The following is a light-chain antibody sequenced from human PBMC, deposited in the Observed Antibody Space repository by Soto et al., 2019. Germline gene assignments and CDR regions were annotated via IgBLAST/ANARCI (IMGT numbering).Light chain of an antibody. CDR2: GNI. CDR1: SSNIGADYD. J-gene: IGLJ2*01. CDR3: QSYDSSLSGVV. Sequence: QPVLTQPPSVSGAPGQRVTISCSGSSSNIGADYDVQWYQQLPGTAPKLLIYGNINRPSGVPDRFSASKSGTSASLAITGLKAEDEAGYYCQSYDSSLSGVVFGGGTKLTVL. V-gene: IGLV1-40*01.